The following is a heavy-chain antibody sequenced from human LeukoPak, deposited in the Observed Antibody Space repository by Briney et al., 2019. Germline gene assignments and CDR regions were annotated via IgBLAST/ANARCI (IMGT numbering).Heavy chain of an antibody. CDR3: ARGGGDDYKMGYYGMDV. D-gene: IGHD5-24*01. J-gene: IGHJ6*02. Sequence: GASVKVSCKASRDTFTGYYMHWVGQAPGQGGEGMGGINPNSGGTNYAQKFQGWVTMTRDTSISTAYMKLSRLRSDDTAVYYCARGGGDDYKMGYYGMDVWAQGTTVTVSS. V-gene: IGHV1-2*04. CDR1: RDTFTGYY. CDR2: INPNSGGT.